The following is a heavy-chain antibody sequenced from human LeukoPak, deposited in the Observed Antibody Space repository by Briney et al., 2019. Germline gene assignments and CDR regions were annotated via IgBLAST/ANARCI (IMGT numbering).Heavy chain of an antibody. V-gene: IGHV4-34*01. CDR2: ICYTGST. CDR3: ARVSDSRAVGPFDY. Sequence: SETLSLTCAVYGGSFSGYYWSWIRQPPGKGLEWIANICYTGSTYYNPSLKSRITISVDTSKSQFSLELSSVTAADTAIYYCARVSDSRAVGPFDYWGQGTLVTVSS. J-gene: IGHJ4*02. D-gene: IGHD3-10*01. CDR1: GGSFSGYY.